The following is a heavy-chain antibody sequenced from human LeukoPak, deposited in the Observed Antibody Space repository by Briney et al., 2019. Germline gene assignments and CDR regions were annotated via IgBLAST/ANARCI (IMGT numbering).Heavy chain of an antibody. J-gene: IGHJ6*03. Sequence: GVSQRLSCAPSVFTFSSYPMSGVPDAPGRGLEGVTDISCSGGSTYYSDSVKGRFTISRDNSKNTLYLQMTSLRAEDTAVYYCAKKSSQGIAAAGPPGGAGYYYMDVWGKGTTVTVSS. CDR2: ISCSGGST. CDR1: VFTFSSYP. V-gene: IGHV3-23*01. D-gene: IGHD6-13*01. CDR3: AKKSSQGIAAAGPPGGAGYYYMDV.